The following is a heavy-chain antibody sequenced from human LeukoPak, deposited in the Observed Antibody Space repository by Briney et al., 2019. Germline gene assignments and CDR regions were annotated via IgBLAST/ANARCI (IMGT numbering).Heavy chain of an antibody. V-gene: IGHV4-34*01. Sequence: SETLSLTCTVSGGSISSYYWSWIRQPPGKGLEWIGEINHSGSTNYNPSLKSRVTISVDTSKNQFSLKLSSVTAADTAVYYCARSPGGALNWFDPWGQGTLVTVSS. CDR1: GGSISSYY. CDR2: INHSGST. D-gene: IGHD1-1*01. CDR3: ARSPGGALNWFDP. J-gene: IGHJ5*02.